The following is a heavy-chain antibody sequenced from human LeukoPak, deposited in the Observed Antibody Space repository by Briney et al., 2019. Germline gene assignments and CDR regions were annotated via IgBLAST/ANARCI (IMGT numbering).Heavy chain of an antibody. D-gene: IGHD3-3*01. V-gene: IGHV1-2*02. J-gene: IGHJ4*02. CDR1: GYTFTGYY. CDR2: INPNSGDT. CDR3: AREGVVKSFDY. Sequence: ASVKVSCKASGYTFTGYYMRWVRQAPGQGLEWMGWINPNSGDTNYAQKFQGRVTMTRDTSISTAYMELSRMRSDDTVVYYCAREGVVKSFDYWGQGTLVTVSS.